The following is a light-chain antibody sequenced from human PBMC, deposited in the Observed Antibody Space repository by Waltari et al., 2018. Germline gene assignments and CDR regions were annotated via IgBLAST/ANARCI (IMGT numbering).Light chain of an antibody. CDR3: MQSTKDPFT. CDR2: KVT. Sequence: DIVMTQTPLSLPVTPGGPASISCRSSQSLLHSNGNTYLHWYLQKPGQSPRLLIYKVTSRESGVPDRFSGSGSGTDFTLKISRVEPEDVGVYYCMQSTKDPFTFGPGTKLDIK. CDR1: QSLLHSNGNTY. J-gene: IGKJ3*01. V-gene: IGKV2-29*03.